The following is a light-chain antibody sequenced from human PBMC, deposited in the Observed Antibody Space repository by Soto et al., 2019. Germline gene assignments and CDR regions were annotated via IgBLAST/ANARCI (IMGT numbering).Light chain of an antibody. Sequence: DIVMTQSPDSLAVSLGERATINCKSSQSVLYSSNNKNYLAWYQQKAGQPPKLLIYWASTRESGVPDRFSGSGSGKDFTLTIRSLQADDVAVYDCQQYYSRPFTFGPGKKVDIK. CDR2: WAS. CDR1: QSVLYSSNNKNY. J-gene: IGKJ3*01. CDR3: QQYYSRPFT. V-gene: IGKV4-1*01.